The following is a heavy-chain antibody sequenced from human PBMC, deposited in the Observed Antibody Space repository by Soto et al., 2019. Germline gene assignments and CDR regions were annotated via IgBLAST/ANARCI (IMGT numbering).Heavy chain of an antibody. CDR2: IYYSGST. J-gene: IGHJ6*02. CDR1: GGSISSYY. Sequence: SETLSLTCTVSGGSISSYYWSWIRQPPGKGLEWIGYIYYSGSTNYNPSLKSRVTISVDTSKNQFSLKLSSVTAAETAVYYCARDLWFGEPGGYYYYGMDVWGQGTTVTVSS. V-gene: IGHV4-59*01. CDR3: ARDLWFGEPGGYYYYGMDV. D-gene: IGHD3-10*01.